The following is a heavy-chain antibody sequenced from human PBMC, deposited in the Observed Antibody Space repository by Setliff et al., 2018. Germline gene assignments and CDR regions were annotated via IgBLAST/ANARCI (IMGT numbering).Heavy chain of an antibody. D-gene: IGHD6-19*01. V-gene: IGHV3-48*01. CDR3: ARSAVAVPGQFYFDN. Sequence: SLRLSCAASGFTFSTYAMNWLRQAPGKGLEWVSYISSSSGLIYYADSVKGRFTISRDDAKNSLYLQMNSLRTEDTAVYYCARSAVAVPGQFYFDNWGQGTQVTVSS. CDR2: ISSSSGLI. J-gene: IGHJ4*02. CDR1: GFTFSTYA.